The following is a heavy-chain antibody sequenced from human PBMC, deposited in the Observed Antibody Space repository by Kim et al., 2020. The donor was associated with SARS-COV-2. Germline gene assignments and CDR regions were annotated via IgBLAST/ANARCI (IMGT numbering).Heavy chain of an antibody. D-gene: IGHD5-12*01. CDR3: TRYVRRDGYNYGEWLFDY. Sequence: KSRFTISRDDSNSIAYLQMNSLKTEDTAVYYCTRYVRRDGYNYGEWLFDYWGQGTLVTVSS. J-gene: IGHJ4*02. V-gene: IGHV3-49*02.